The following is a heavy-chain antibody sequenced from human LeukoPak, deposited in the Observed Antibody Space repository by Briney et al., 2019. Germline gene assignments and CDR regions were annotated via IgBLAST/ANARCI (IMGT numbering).Heavy chain of an antibody. V-gene: IGHV3-48*02. Sequence: PGGSLRLSCATSGFSFTDYPMNWVRQAPGKGLEWISNIRTTAEGAKYAYYADSVKGRVTISRDDGKNTLYLHMNSLRDDDTAVYYCATDKRYAFDYWGQGILVTVPS. CDR1: GFSFTDYP. D-gene: IGHD3-9*01. CDR3: ATDKRYAFDY. J-gene: IGHJ4*02. CDR2: IRTTAEGAKYA.